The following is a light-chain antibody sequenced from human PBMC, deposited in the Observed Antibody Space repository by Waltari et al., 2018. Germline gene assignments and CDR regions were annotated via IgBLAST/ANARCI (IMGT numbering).Light chain of an antibody. CDR3: QQYKDLPRT. J-gene: IGKJ1*01. CDR2: DAS. CDR1: QDISIY. V-gene: IGKV1-33*01. Sequence: DIQMTQSPSSMSASVGDRVSITCQASQDISIYLSWYQQKPGKAPKVLIYDASNLETGVPSRFTGRRSGTDFTFTISSLQPEDIATYYCQQYKDLPRTFGQGTKVEIK.